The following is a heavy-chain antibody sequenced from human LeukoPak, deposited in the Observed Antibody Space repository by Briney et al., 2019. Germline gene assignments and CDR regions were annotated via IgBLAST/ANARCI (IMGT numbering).Heavy chain of an antibody. J-gene: IGHJ6*03. CDR1: GDSISRYY. CDR2: IYYTGTT. CDR3: ARDYYYDFWSGYSAETFYYYYYMDV. D-gene: IGHD3-3*01. V-gene: IGHV4-59*12. Sequence: SETLSLTCTVSGDSISRYYWSWIRQPPGEGLEWIGYIYYTGTTNYNPSLKSRVTMSVDTSKNQFSLKLSSVTAADTAVYYCARDYYYDFWSGYSAETFYYYYYMDVWGKGTTVTVSS.